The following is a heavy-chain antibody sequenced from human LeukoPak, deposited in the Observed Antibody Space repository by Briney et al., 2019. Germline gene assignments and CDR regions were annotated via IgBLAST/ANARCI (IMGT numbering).Heavy chain of an antibody. J-gene: IGHJ4*02. Sequence: GGSLRLSCAASGFTFSSYWMSWVRQAPGKGLEWVANIKQDGSEKYYVDSVKGRFTISRDNAKNSLYLQMNSLRAEDTAVYYCARGLPYGDSSYFDYWGQGTLVTVSS. CDR2: IKQDGSEK. CDR3: ARGLPYGDSSYFDY. V-gene: IGHV3-7*01. D-gene: IGHD4-17*01. CDR1: GFTFSSYW.